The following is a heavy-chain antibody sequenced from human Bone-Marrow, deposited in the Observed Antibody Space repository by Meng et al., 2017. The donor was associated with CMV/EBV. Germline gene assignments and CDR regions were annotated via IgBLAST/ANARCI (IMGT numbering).Heavy chain of an antibody. CDR3: ARGGLYINGPPDAYDL. Sequence: GESLKISCTTSGFTFRDYYMSWIRQAPGKGLEWVSYISGSGNHIYEADSVKGRFTISRDNAKNSLCLQMSSLRVEDTAVYYCARGGLYINGPPDAYDLWGQGTMVTVSS. CDR2: ISGSGNHI. V-gene: IGHV3-11*04. J-gene: IGHJ3*01. CDR1: GFTFRDYY. D-gene: IGHD2-8*01.